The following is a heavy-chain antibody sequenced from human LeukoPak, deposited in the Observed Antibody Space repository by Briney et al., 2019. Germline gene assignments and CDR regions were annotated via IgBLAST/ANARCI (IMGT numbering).Heavy chain of an antibody. V-gene: IGHV3-23*01. CDR2: ISGSGDRT. D-gene: IGHD1-26*01. J-gene: IGHJ6*03. CDR1: GFTFSDYY. CDR3: AKGSIVGATSYYYLDV. Sequence: GGSLRLSCAASGFTFSDYYMSWIRQAPGKGLEWVSGISGSGDRTYYEDSVKGRFTISRDNSKNTLYLQMNSLRAEDTAVYYCAKGSIVGATSYYYLDVWGTGTTVTVSS.